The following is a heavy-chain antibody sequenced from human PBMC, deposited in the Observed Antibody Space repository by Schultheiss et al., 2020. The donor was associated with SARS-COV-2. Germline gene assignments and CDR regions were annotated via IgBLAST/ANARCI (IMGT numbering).Heavy chain of an antibody. D-gene: IGHD3-10*01. V-gene: IGHV4-59*08. Sequence: SQTLSLTCTVSGGSISSYYWSWIRQPAGKGLEWIGYIYYSGSTNYNPSLKSRVTISVDTSKNQFSLKLSSVTAADTAVYYCARGPMKNYYGSGSLYYYYGMDVWGQGTTVTVSS. J-gene: IGHJ6*02. CDR2: IYYSGST. CDR3: ARGPMKNYYGSGSLYYYYGMDV. CDR1: GGSISSYY.